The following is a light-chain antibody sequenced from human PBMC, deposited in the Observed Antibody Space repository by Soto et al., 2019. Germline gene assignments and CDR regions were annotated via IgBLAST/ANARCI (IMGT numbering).Light chain of an antibody. V-gene: IGKV3-15*01. Sequence: EIVMTQSPATLSVSPGERATLSCRASQSVSRNLAWYQQKPGQPPRLLIYDASTRATGVPARFGGSGSGTEFPLPISGLQSEVFAVYYCQQCGGCPPDPLGRGTKGEI. J-gene: IGKJ2*01. CDR2: DAS. CDR1: QSVSRN. CDR3: QQCGGCPPDP.